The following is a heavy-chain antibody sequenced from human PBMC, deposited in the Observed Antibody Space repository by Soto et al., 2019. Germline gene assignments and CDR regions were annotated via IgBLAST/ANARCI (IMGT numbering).Heavy chain of an antibody. D-gene: IGHD1-26*01. Sequence: GASVKVSCKASGYTFTSYAMHWVRQAPGQGLEWMGWINAGNGNTKYSQKFQGRVTITRDTSASTAYMELSSLRSEDTAVYYCARDTVGATGLGDYWGQGTLVTVSS. CDR2: INAGNGNT. V-gene: IGHV1-3*01. CDR1: GYTFTSYA. CDR3: ARDTVGATGLGDY. J-gene: IGHJ4*02.